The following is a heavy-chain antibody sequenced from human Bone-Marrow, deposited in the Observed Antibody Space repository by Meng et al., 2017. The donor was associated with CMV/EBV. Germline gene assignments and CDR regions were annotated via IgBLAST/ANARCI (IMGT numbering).Heavy chain of an antibody. CDR1: GYTFAGYH. J-gene: IGHJ4*02. D-gene: IGHD3-3*01. V-gene: IGHV1-2*02. CDR2: SNPKTAAT. CDR3: ARVRTRTIFGVVDYYFEY. Sequence: ASVKVSCKASGYTFAGYHVHWVRQAPGQGLEWMGWSNPKTAATHYAQKFQGRVTMTTDTSISTAYMDLSRLRSDDTAVYYCARVRTRTIFGVVDYYFEYWGQGTLVTVSS.